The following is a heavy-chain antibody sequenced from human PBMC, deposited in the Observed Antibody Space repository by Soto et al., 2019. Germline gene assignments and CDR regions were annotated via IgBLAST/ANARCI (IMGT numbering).Heavy chain of an antibody. J-gene: IGHJ5*01. CDR3: ARAISGYVT. CDR2: INAGNGNT. D-gene: IGHD5-12*01. Sequence: ASVKVSCKASGITFSTYAIHWVRQAPGQRLEWMGWINAGNGNTRYSRKFQGRVTLTRDTFASTAYMDLSSLRSEDTAIYYCARAISGYVTWG. CDR1: GITFSTYA. V-gene: IGHV1-3*01.